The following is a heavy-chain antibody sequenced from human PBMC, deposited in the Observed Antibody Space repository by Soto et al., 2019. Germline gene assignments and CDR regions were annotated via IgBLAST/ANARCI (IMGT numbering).Heavy chain of an antibody. CDR3: AREYSSGWYG. CDR1: GYTFTSYY. D-gene: IGHD6-19*01. CDR2: LNPSGGST. J-gene: IGHJ4*02. Sequence: ASVKVSCNASGYTFTSYYMHWVRQAPGQGLEWMGILNPSGGSTSYAQKFQGRVTMTRDTSTSTVYMELSSLRSEDTAVYYCAREYSSGWYGWGQGTLVTVSS. V-gene: IGHV1-46*01.